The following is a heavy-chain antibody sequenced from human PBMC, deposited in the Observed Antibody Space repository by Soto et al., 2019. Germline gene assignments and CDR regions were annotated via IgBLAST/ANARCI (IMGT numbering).Heavy chain of an antibody. CDR3: ARHKNYDFWSGSPFDY. Sequence: PSETLSLTCTVSGGSVSSGDYYWGWIRQHPGKGLEWIGYIYYSGSTYYNPSLKSRATISIDTSKNQFSLNLSSVTAADTAVYYCARHKNYDFWSGSPFDYWGQGTLVTVSS. V-gene: IGHV4-31*03. J-gene: IGHJ4*02. CDR2: IYYSGST. D-gene: IGHD3-3*01. CDR1: GGSVSSGDYY.